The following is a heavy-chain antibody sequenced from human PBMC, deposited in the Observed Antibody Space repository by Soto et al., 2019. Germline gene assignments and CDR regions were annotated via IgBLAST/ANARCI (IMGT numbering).Heavy chain of an antibody. CDR3: ARDRSSSGYPEKWFDP. J-gene: IGHJ5*02. D-gene: IGHD3-22*01. Sequence: GASVKVSCKASGYTFTSYYMHWVRQAPGQGLEWMGIINPSGGSTSYAQKFQGRVTMTRDTSTSTVYMELSSLRSEDTAVYYCARDRSSSGYPEKWFDPWGQGTLVTVS. CDR1: GYTFTSYY. V-gene: IGHV1-46*01. CDR2: INPSGGST.